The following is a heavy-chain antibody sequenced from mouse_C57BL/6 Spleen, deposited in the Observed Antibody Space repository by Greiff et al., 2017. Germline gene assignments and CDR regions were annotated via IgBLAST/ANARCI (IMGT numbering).Heavy chain of an antibody. Sequence: EVQLQQSGPELVKPGASVKISCKASGYTFTDYYLNWVKQSHGKSLEWIGDINPNNGGTSYNQKFKGKATLTVDKSSSTAYMELRSLTSEDSAVXYCARSRGSSGRAWFADWGQGTLVTVSA. CDR3: ARSRGSSGRAWFAD. D-gene: IGHD3-2*02. CDR2: INPNNGGT. V-gene: IGHV1-26*01. J-gene: IGHJ3*01. CDR1: GYTFTDYY.